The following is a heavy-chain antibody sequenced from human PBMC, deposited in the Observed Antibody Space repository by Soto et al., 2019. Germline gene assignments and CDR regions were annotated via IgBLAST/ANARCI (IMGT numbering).Heavy chain of an antibody. CDR2: IIPIFGTA. Sequence: QVQLVQSGAEVKKPGSSVKVSCKASGGTFSSYAISWVRQAPGQGLEWMGGIIPIFGTANYAQKFQGRVTITADESTSTAYMELSSLRSEDTAVYYCARGVGYCSSTSCYSSRARKGYFDLWGRGTLVTVSS. CDR3: ARGVGYCSSTSCYSSRARKGYFDL. J-gene: IGHJ2*01. D-gene: IGHD2-2*01. V-gene: IGHV1-69*01. CDR1: GGTFSSYA.